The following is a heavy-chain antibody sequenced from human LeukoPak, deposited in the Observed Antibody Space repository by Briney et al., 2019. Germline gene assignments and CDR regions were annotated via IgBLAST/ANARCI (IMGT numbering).Heavy chain of an antibody. Sequence: PGGSLRLSCAASGFTVSSNYMSWVRQTPGKGLEWVSVIYSGGSTYYADSVKGRFTISRDNSKNTLYLQMNSLRAEDTAVYYCANYDSVWGSSHWGQGTLVTVSS. CDR2: IYSGGST. CDR3: ANYDSVWGSSH. J-gene: IGHJ4*02. V-gene: IGHV3-53*01. D-gene: IGHD3-16*01. CDR1: GFTVSSNY.